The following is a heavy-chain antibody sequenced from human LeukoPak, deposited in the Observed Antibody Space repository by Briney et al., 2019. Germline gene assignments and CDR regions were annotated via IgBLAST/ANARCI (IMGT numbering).Heavy chain of an antibody. V-gene: IGHV7-4-1*02. J-gene: IGHJ4*02. Sequence: ASVKVSCKASGYTFTSYAMNWVRQAPGQGLEWMRWINTNTGNPTYAQGFTGRFVFSLDTSVSTAYLQISSLKAEDTAVYYCARDQGVLVFGGSWYSGRNRNGYFDYWGQGTLVTVSS. CDR2: INTNTGNP. CDR3: ARDQGVLVFGGSWYSGRNRNGYFDY. D-gene: IGHD6-13*01. CDR1: GYTFTSYA.